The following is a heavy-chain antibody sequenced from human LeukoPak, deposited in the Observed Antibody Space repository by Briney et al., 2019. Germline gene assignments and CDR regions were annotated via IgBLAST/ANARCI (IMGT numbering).Heavy chain of an antibody. CDR1: GCSISGYY. CDR2: IYTSGST. D-gene: IGHD3-10*01. J-gene: IGHJ4*02. Sequence: SETLSLTCTVSGCSISGYYWSWIRQPAGKGLEWIGRIYTSGSTNYNPSLKSRVTMSVDTSKNQFSLKLSSVTAADTAVYYCARVGRTGSGSYYSYFDYWGQGTLVTVSS. V-gene: IGHV4-4*07. CDR3: ARVGRTGSGSYYSYFDY.